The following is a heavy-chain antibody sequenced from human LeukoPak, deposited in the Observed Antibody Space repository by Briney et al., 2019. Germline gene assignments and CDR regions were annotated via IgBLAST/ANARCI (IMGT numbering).Heavy chain of an antibody. J-gene: IGHJ4*02. D-gene: IGHD4-17*01. V-gene: IGHV3-13*01. CDR1: GFTFSSYD. CDR3: ARDLGGYGDYGTNFDY. Sequence: GGSLRLSCAASGFTFSSYDMHWVRQATGKGLEWVSGIGTAGEIYYPGSVKGRFTISRHNAKRSLYLQMNSLRAEDTAVYYCARDLGGYGDYGTNFDYWGQGTLVTVSS. CDR2: IGTAGEI.